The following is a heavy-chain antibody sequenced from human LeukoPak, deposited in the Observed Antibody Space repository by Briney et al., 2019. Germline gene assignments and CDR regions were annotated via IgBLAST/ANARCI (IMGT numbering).Heavy chain of an antibody. CDR3: AGFSGYAFYYYYMDV. CDR1: GGSISSGSYY. Sequence: SETLSLTCTASGGSISSGSYYWSWIRQPAGKGLEWIGRIYTSGSTNYNPSLKSRVTISVDTSKNQFSLKLSSVTAADTAVYYCAGFSGYAFYYYYMDVWGKGTTVTVSS. J-gene: IGHJ6*03. D-gene: IGHD5-12*01. CDR2: IYTSGST. V-gene: IGHV4-61*02.